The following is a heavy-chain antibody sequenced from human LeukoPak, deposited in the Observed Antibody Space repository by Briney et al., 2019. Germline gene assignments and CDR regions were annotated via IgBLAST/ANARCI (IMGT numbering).Heavy chain of an antibody. CDR3: ARAGPLNAFDI. J-gene: IGHJ3*02. Sequence: PSETLSLTCTVSGGSISSYYWSWIRQPPGRGLEWIGYIYYSGSTNYNPSLKSRVTISVDTSKNQFSLKLSSVTAADTAMYYCARAGPLNAFDIWGQRTMVTVSS. V-gene: IGHV4-59*01. CDR2: IYYSGST. CDR1: GGSISSYY.